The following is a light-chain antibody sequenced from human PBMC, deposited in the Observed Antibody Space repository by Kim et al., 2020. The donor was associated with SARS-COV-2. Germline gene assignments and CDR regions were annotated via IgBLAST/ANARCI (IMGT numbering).Light chain of an antibody. J-gene: IGLJ3*02. V-gene: IGLV1-40*01. CDR3: QSYDSSLSGWV. CDR2: GNS. Sequence: QCVTISCTGRSSNIGAGYDVPWYQQLPGTAPNLLIYGNSNRPSGVPDRFSGSKSGTSASLAITGLQAEDEADYYCQSYDSSLSGWVFGGGTQLTVL. CDR1: SSNIGAGYD.